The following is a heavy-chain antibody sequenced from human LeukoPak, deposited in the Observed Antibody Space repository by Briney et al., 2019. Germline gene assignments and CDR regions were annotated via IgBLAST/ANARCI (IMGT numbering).Heavy chain of an antibody. CDR3: AGGAHYYGSGSYISGFDP. V-gene: IGHV4-34*01. CDR2: INHSGST. J-gene: IGHJ5*02. Sequence: PSETLSLTCAVYGGSFSGYYWSWIRQPPGKGLEWIGEINHSGSTNYNPSLKSRVNISVDTSKNQFSLKLTSVTAADTAVYCCAGGAHYYGSGSYISGFDPWGQGTLVTVSS. CDR1: GGSFSGYY. D-gene: IGHD3-10*01.